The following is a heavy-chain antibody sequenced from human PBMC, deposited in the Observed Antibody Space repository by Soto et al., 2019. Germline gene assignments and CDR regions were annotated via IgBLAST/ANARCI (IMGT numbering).Heavy chain of an antibody. CDR2: ISYDGSNK. Sequence: GGSLRLSCAASGFTFSSYGMHWVRQAPGKGLEWVAVISYDGSNKYYADSVKGRFTISRDNSKNTLYLQMNGLRAEDTAVYYCAKRGYSGYGIFDYWGQGTLVTVSS. CDR3: AKRGYSGYGIFDY. J-gene: IGHJ4*02. CDR1: GFTFSSYG. V-gene: IGHV3-30*18. D-gene: IGHD5-12*01.